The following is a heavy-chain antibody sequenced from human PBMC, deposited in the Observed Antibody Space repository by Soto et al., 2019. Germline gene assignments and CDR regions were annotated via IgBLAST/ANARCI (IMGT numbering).Heavy chain of an antibody. CDR1: GYTFTGYY. D-gene: IGHD4-17*01. Sequence: ASVKVSCKASGYTFTGYYMHWVRQAPGQGLEWMGWINPNSGGTNYAQKFQGRVTMTRDTSISTAYMELSRLRSDDTAVYYCARWVTYGGQYYYGMDVWGQGTTVTVSS. J-gene: IGHJ6*02. V-gene: IGHV1-2*02. CDR2: INPNSGGT. CDR3: ARWVTYGGQYYYGMDV.